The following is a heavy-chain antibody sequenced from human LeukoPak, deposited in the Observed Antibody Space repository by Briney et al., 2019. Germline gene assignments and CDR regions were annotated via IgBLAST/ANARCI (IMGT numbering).Heavy chain of an antibody. CDR1: GDSVTSSY. D-gene: IGHD2-15*01. CDR2: VSSDGTT. J-gene: IGHJ4*02. V-gene: IGHV4-59*08. CDR3: ARLDCFVEGCYNH. Sequence: PSETLSLTCSVSGDSVTSSYWNWIRQPPGKGLEWIGYVSSDGTTNYTPSLRSRLIMSVDTAKNDISLILTSVTASDTAMYYCARLDCFVEGCYNHWGRGTLVTVSS.